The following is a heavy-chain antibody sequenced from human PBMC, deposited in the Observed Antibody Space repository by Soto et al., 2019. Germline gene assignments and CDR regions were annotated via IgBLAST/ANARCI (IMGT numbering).Heavy chain of an antibody. CDR2: ISAYNGNT. D-gene: IGHD3-3*01. V-gene: IGHV1-18*01. Sequence: ASVKVSCKASGYTFTSYGISWVRQAPGQELEWMGWISAYNGNTNYAQKLQGRVTMTTDTSTSTAYMELRSLRSDDTAVYYCARDISVTYDFWSGYYIYWGQGTLVTVSS. CDR1: GYTFTSYG. CDR3: ARDISVTYDFWSGYYIY. J-gene: IGHJ4*02.